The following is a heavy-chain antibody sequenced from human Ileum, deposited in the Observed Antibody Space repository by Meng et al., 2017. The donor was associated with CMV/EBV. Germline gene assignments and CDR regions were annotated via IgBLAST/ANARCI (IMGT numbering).Heavy chain of an antibody. CDR2: IYYSGST. V-gene: IGHV4-39*07. D-gene: IGHD3-22*01. CDR3: ARGRDDIYYDSSGYYFDY. J-gene: IGHJ4*02. Sequence: SISSSSYYWGWIRQPPGKGLEWIGSIYYSGSTYYNPSLKSRVTISVDTSKNQFSLKLSSVTAADTAVYYCARGRDDIYYDSSGYYFDYWGQGTLVTVSS. CDR1: SISSSSYY.